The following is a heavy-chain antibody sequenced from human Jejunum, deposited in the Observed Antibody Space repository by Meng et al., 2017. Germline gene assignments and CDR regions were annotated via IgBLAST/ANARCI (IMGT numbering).Heavy chain of an antibody. J-gene: IGHJ4*02. V-gene: IGHV4-4*02. CDR2: IYNGGNT. D-gene: IGHD2-2*01. Sequence: QVQLQASGPGLVKPSGTLSLTCAVSGGYINKENWWSWVRQSPERGLEWIGEIYNGGNTNYNPSLNRRVTMSVDESTNQMSLKLTSVTAADTAVYYCVRGEFAMLARFDFWGQGILVTVS. CDR1: GGYINKENW. CDR3: VRGEFAMLARFDF.